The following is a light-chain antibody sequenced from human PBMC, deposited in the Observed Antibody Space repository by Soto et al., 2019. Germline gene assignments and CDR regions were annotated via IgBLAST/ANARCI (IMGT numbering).Light chain of an antibody. J-gene: IGKJ2*01. Sequence: EIVLTQSPATLSVSPGDRVTLSCRASESLFGFLAWYQQKPGQAPRLLIYGVSTRATGIPARFSGGVSATDFTLTISILQSEDSAVYFCQSYNDWPFASGLGTRLEI. CDR3: QSYNDWPFA. CDR2: GVS. V-gene: IGKV3-15*01. CDR1: ESLFGF.